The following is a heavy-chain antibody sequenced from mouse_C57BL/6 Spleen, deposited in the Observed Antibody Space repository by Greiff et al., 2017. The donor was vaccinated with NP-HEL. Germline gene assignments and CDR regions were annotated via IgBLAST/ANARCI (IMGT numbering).Heavy chain of an antibody. V-gene: IGHV1-50*01. CDR3: ARDGVYGSSPSYFDY. Sequence: QVQLQQPGAELVKPGASVKLSCKASGYTFTSYWMQWVKQRPGQGLEWIGEIDPSDSYTNYNQKFKGKATLTVDTSSSTAYMQLSSLTSEDSAVYYCARDGVYGSSPSYFDYWGQGTTLTVSS. J-gene: IGHJ2*01. D-gene: IGHD1-1*01. CDR2: IDPSDSYT. CDR1: GYTFTSYW.